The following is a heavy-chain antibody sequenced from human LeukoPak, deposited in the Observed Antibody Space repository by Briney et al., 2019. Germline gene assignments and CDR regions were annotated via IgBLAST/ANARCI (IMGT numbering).Heavy chain of an antibody. CDR1: GYTFISYG. Sequence: ASVKVSCKASGYTFISYGFSWVRQAPGQGLEWMGWISAYNGHTNYAQKLQGRVTMTTDTSTSTAYMELRSLRSDDTAVYYCARDYYNIVTGYSIQPFYYRGPGNPVTVSS. D-gene: IGHD3-9*01. CDR2: ISAYNGHT. CDR3: ARDYYNIVTGYSIQPFYY. J-gene: IGHJ4*02. V-gene: IGHV1-18*04.